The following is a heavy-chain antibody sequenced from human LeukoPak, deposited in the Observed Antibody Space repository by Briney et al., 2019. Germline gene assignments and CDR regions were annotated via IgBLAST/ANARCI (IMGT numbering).Heavy chain of an antibody. CDR1: GFTFSSYS. D-gene: IGHD5-18*01. V-gene: IGHV3-48*04. CDR3: SRLRGYSYSYADY. Sequence: GGSLRLSCAASGFTFSSYSMNWVRQAPGKGLEWVSYISSSGSTIDYADSVKGRFTISRDNAKNSLYLQMNSLRAEDTAVYYCSRLRGYSYSYADYWGQGTLVTVSS. CDR2: ISSSGSTI. J-gene: IGHJ4*02.